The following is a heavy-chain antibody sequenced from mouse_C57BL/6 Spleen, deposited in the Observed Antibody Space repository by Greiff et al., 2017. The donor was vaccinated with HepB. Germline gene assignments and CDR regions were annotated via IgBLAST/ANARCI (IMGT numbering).Heavy chain of an antibody. CDR1: GFTFSSYG. V-gene: IGHV5-6*01. D-gene: IGHD2-4*01. J-gene: IGHJ4*01. Sequence: EVKLMESGGDLVKPGGSLKLSCAASGFTFSSYGMSWVRQTPDKRLEWVATISSGGSYTYYPDSVKGRFTISRDNAKNTLYLQMSSLKSEDTAMYYCARQIYYDYDGYYAMDYWGQGTSVTVSS. CDR3: ARQIYYDYDGYYAMDY. CDR2: ISSGGSYT.